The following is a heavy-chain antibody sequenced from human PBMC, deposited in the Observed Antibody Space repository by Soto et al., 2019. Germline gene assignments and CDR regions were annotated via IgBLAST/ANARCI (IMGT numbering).Heavy chain of an antibody. CDR3: ARDITFGGVIVHPEYYFDY. CDR1: GYTFTSYY. D-gene: IGHD3-16*02. CDR2: INPSGGST. J-gene: IGHJ4*02. Sequence: GASVKVSCNASGYTFTSYYMHLVRQAPGQGLEWMGIINPSGGSTSYAQKFQGRVTMTRDTSTSTVYMELSSLRSEDTAVYYCARDITFGGVIVHPEYYFDYWGQGTLVTVSS. V-gene: IGHV1-46*03.